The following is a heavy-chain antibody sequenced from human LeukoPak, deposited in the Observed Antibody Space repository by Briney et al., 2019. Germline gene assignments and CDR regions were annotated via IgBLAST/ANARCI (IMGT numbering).Heavy chain of an antibody. Sequence: SETLSLTCTVSGGSISNYWWSWSRQPPGKGLEWIGYVFDSGGTNYNPSLKSRVTISVDTSKKQFSLKLSSVTAADTAVYYCARGYSSSWNYFDYWGKGTLVTVSS. CDR1: GGSISNYW. J-gene: IGHJ4*02. CDR2: VFDSGGT. CDR3: ARGYSSSWNYFDY. D-gene: IGHD6-13*01. V-gene: IGHV4-59*01.